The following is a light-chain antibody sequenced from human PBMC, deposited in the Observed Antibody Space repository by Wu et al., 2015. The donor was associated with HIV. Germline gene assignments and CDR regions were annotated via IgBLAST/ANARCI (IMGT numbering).Light chain of an antibody. V-gene: IGKV3-20*01. J-gene: IGKJ3*01. CDR2: RVS. Sequence: EIVLTQSPGSLSLSPGESATLSCRTSEFISSSMLAWYQQKPGQAPRLLIYRVSSRATGIPDRFSGSGSGTDFTLTVSRLEPEDFAVYYCQQYGSSPFTFGPGTKVDIK. CDR1: EFISSSM. CDR3: QQYGSSPFT.